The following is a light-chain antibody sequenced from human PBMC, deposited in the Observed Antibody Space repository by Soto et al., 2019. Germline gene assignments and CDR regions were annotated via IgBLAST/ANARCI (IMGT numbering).Light chain of an antibody. J-gene: IGKJ4*01. CDR2: AAS. Sequence: DLETQQSPSSLSASVGDRVTITCRASQVISNYLAWYQQKPGKVPKLLIYAASTLQSGVPSRFSGSGSGTDFTLTISSLQPEDVETYYCQKYDSAPLTFGGGTKVDIK. CDR3: QKYDSAPLT. CDR1: QVISNY. V-gene: IGKV1-27*01.